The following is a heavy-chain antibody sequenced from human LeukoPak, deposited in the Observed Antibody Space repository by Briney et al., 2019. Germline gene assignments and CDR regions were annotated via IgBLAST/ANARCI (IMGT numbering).Heavy chain of an antibody. D-gene: IGHD6-6*01. V-gene: IGHV3-30-3*01. CDR3: ARTQPSIAARHSYYYYGMDV. Sequence: HPGGSLRLSCAASGFTFSSYAMHWVRQAPGKGLEWVAVISYDGSNKYYADSVKGRFTISRDNSKNTLYLQMNSLRAEDTAVYYCARTQPSIAARHSYYYYGMDVWGQGTTVTVSS. CDR2: ISYDGSNK. J-gene: IGHJ6*02. CDR1: GFTFSSYA.